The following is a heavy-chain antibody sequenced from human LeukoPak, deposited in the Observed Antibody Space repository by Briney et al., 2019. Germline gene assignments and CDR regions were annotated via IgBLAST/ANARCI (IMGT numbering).Heavy chain of an antibody. D-gene: IGHD3-22*01. Sequence: PSGTLSLTCAVYGGSFSGYYWSWIRQPPGKGLEWIGEINHSGSTNYNPSLKSRVTISVDTSKNQFSLKLSSVTAADTAVYYCARVRRGLCAYWGQGTLVTVSS. J-gene: IGHJ4*02. CDR3: ARVRRGLCAY. CDR1: GGSFSGYY. V-gene: IGHV4-34*01. CDR2: INHSGST.